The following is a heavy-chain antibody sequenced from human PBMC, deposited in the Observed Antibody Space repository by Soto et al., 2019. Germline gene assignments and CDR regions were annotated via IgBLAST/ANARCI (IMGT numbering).Heavy chain of an antibody. CDR2: ISYSGST. V-gene: IGHV4-59*08. CDR3: ARYYYDSSGPPYFDY. CDR1: GGSISSYY. Sequence: QVQLQESGPGLVKPSETLSLTCTVSGGSISSYYWSWIRQPPGKGPEWIGYISYSGSTNYNPSLKSRVTISVDTSKNQFSLKLSSVTAADTAVYYCARYYYDSSGPPYFDYWGQGTLVTVSS. J-gene: IGHJ4*02. D-gene: IGHD3-22*01.